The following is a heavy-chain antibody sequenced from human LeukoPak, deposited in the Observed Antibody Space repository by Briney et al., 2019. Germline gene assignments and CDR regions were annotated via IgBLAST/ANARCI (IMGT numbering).Heavy chain of an antibody. V-gene: IGHV4-34*12. Sequence: NASETLSLTCAVYGGSFSGYYWGWIRQPPGKGLEWIGSIFYSGTTYYNPSLKSRVTISVDTSKKQFSLKLTSVTAADTAVYHCARQWLENRAFELWGQGTLVTVSS. CDR2: IFYSGTT. CDR1: GGSFSGYY. D-gene: IGHD6-19*01. J-gene: IGHJ4*02. CDR3: ARQWLENRAFEL.